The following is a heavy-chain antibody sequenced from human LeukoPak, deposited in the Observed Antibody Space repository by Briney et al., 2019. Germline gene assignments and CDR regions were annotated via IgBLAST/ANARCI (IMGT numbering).Heavy chain of an antibody. CDR3: ARREALHYFDY. D-gene: IGHD1-26*01. V-gene: IGHV3-74*01. CDR1: GFTFSSYW. CDR2: IKGDGSST. J-gene: IGHJ4*02. Sequence: GGSLRLSCAASGFTFSSYWMHWVRQAPGKGLVWVSRIKGDGSSTAYADSVEGRFTVSRDNAKNSLYLQMNSLRAEDTAVYYCARREALHYFDYWGQGTLVTVSS.